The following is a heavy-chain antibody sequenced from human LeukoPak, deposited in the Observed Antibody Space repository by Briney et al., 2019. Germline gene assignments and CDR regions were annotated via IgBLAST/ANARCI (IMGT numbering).Heavy chain of an antibody. D-gene: IGHD1-14*01. CDR2: INHSGST. V-gene: IGHV4-34*01. Sequence: SETLSLTCAVYGGSFSGYYWSWIRQPPGKGLEWSGEINHSGSTNYNPSLKSRVTISVDTSKNQFSLKLSSVTAADTAVYYCARGLRGRTSHWGQGTMVTVSS. CDR1: GGSFSGYY. CDR3: ARGLRGRTSH. J-gene: IGHJ3*01.